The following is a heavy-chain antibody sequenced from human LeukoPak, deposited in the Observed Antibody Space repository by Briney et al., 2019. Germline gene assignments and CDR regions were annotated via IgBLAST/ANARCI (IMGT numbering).Heavy chain of an antibody. J-gene: IGHJ4*01. Sequence: GGSLRLSCAASGFTFSTYSMNWVRQAPGKGLEWVSSITSSSSYIYYADSVKGRFTISRDNAKNTVYLQMNSLRTDDTAMYYCARGRNGFFDYWGHGTLVTVSS. V-gene: IGHV3-21*04. CDR2: ITSSSSYI. D-gene: IGHD5-24*01. CDR1: GFTFSTYS. CDR3: ARGRNGFFDY.